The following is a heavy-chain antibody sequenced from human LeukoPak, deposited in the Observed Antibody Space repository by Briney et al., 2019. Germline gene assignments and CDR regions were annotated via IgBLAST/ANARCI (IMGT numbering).Heavy chain of an antibody. Sequence: GGSLRLSCAASGFTFRTFGMNWVRQAPGKGLEWVSYISSDSSYICYADSVKGRFTIYRDNAKNSLYLQMNSLRAEDTAVYYCARDGSIAAAGTGDYWGQGTLVTVSS. D-gene: IGHD6-13*01. CDR2: ISSDSSYI. J-gene: IGHJ4*02. CDR3: ARDGSIAAAGTGDY. CDR1: GFTFRTFG. V-gene: IGHV3-21*01.